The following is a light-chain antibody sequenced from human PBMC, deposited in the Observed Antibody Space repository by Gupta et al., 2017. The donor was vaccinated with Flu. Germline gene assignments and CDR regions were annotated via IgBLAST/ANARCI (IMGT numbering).Light chain of an antibody. CDR3: SSYTNSKTLVL. Sequence: QSALTQPASVSGSPGQSITISCTETSSDVGGYNYVSWYQQHPGKAPKLMIYDVTHRPAGVSDRFSGSKAGNTASLTISGLQAEDVADYFCSSYTNSKTLVLFGGGTKLTVL. V-gene: IGLV2-14*03. CDR1: SSDVGGYNY. CDR2: DVT. J-gene: IGLJ2*01.